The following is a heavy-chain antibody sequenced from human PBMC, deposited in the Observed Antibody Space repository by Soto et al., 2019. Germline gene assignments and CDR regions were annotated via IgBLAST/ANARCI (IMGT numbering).Heavy chain of an antibody. Sequence: GGSLRLSCTASGFTFDYHAMHWVRQAPGKGLEWVSGISWNSGYIGYADSAKGRFTISRDNAKNSVHLQMNSLRAEDTAFYYCAKDIKWNLPAGYLDNWGQGTLVTVSS. CDR3: AKDIKWNLPAGYLDN. CDR2: ISWNSGYI. CDR1: GFTFDYHA. J-gene: IGHJ4*02. V-gene: IGHV3-9*01. D-gene: IGHD1-1*01.